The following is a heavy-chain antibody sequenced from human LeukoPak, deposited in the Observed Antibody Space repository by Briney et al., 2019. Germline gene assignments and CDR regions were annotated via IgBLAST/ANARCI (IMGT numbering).Heavy chain of an antibody. D-gene: IGHD3-10*01. Sequence: PGGSLRLSCAASGFTFSSYGMHWVRQAPGKGLEWVAFIRYDGSNKYYADSVKGRFTISRDNSKNTLYLQMNSLRAEDTAVYYCAKNRFGELLGIDYWGQGTLVTVSS. CDR3: AKNRFGELLGIDY. J-gene: IGHJ4*02. CDR1: GFTFSSYG. V-gene: IGHV3-30*02. CDR2: IRYDGSNK.